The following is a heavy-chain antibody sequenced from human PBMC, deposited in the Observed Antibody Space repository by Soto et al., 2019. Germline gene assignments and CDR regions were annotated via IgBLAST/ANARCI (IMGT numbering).Heavy chain of an antibody. CDR1: GDSVSSNSAG. V-gene: IGHV6-1*01. CDR2: TYYRSKWYF. D-gene: IGHD3-16*01. J-gene: IGHJ6*03. CDR3: ARVSGDDVSGNYYMDV. Sequence: SQTLSLTCAISGDSVSSNSAGWNWIRQTPSRGLEWLGRTYYRSKWYFNYAVSVESRITINPDTSKNQFSLQLSSVTPDDTAVYYCARVSGDDVSGNYYMDVWGKGTTVNVSS.